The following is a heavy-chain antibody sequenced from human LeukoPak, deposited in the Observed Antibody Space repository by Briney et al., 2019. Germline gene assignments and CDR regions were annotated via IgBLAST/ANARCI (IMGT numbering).Heavy chain of an antibody. CDR3: ASRYYYDPSGYFLY. D-gene: IGHD3-22*01. CDR1: GDSIRSSNYY. CDR2: IYYTVST. Sequence: KSSETLSLTCTVSGDSIRSSNYYWAWIRQPPGKGLEWIGFIYYTVSTYYNPSLKSRVTISVDTSNNQFSLKLRSVTAADRAVYFCASRYYYDPSGYFLYGGQGTLVTVSS. J-gene: IGHJ4*02. V-gene: IGHV4-39*01.